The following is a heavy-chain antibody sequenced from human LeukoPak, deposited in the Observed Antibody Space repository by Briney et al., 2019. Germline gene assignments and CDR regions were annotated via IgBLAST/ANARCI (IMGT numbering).Heavy chain of an antibody. D-gene: IGHD3-10*01. CDR3: ARDTPRFEGSGNDYYYYYGMDV. CDR2: IKQDGSEK. J-gene: IGHJ6*04. Sequence: PGGSLRLSCAASGFTFSSYWMSWVRQAPGKGLEWVANIKQDGSEKYYVDSVKGRFTISRDNAKNSLYLQMNSLRAEDTAVYYCARDTPRFEGSGNDYYYYYGMDVWGKGTTVTVSS. CDR1: GFTFSSYW. V-gene: IGHV3-7*03.